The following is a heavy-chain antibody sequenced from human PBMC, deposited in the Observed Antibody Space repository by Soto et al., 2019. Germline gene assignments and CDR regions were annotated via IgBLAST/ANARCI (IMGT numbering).Heavy chain of an antibody. Sequence: ASVKVSCKAAGYTFTSYAMHWVRQAPGQRLEWMGWINAGNGNTKYSQKFQGRVTITRDTSASTAYMELSSLRSEDTAVYYCARGPNPYYCDYWGQGTLVTVSS. CDR2: INAGNGNT. J-gene: IGHJ4*02. CDR1: GYTFTSYA. CDR3: ARGPNPYYCDY. V-gene: IGHV1-3*01.